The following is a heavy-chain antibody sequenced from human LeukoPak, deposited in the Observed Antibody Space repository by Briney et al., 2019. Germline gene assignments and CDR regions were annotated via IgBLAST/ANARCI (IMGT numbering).Heavy chain of an antibody. CDR1: GGSISSGGYS. J-gene: IGHJ4*02. D-gene: IGHD5-18*01. CDR2: IYHSGST. Sequence: SQTLSLTCAVSGGSISSGGYSWSWIRQPPGKGLEWIGYIYHSGSTYYNPSLKSRVTISVDTSKNQFSLKLSSVTAADTAVYYCARQGDGGYSFGNFDSWGQGTLVTVSS. CDR3: ARQGDGGYSFGNFDS. V-gene: IGHV4-30-2*03.